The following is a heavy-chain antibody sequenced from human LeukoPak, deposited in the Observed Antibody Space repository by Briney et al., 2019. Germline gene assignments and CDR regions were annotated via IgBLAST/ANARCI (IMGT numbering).Heavy chain of an antibody. CDR1: GFTFNSYA. CDR2: IMRSGDNA. D-gene: IGHD6-13*01. CDR3: AKVLPPYSSSWYANHYGMDV. J-gene: IGHJ6*02. V-gene: IGHV3-23*01. Sequence: QSGGSLRLSCAASGFTFNSYAMSWVRQAPGKGLEWVSAIMRSGDNAFYTDSVKGRFIISRDNSKNSLFLQMSSLRAEDTAVYYCAKVLPPYSSSWYANHYGMDVWGQGTTVTVSS.